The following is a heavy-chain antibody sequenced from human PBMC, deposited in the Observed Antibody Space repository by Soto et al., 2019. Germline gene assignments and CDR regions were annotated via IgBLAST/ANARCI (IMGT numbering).Heavy chain of an antibody. V-gene: IGHV3-30-3*01. J-gene: IGHJ4*02. CDR2: ISYDGSNK. Sequence: QVQLVEAGGGVVQPGRSLRLSCAASGFTFSSYAMHWVRQAPGKGLEWVAVISYDGSNKYYADSVKGRFTISRDNSKNTLYLQMNSLIAEDTAVYYCAGEGQQPTFDYWGQGTLVTVSS. CDR1: GFTFSSYA. CDR3: AGEGQQPTFDY. D-gene: IGHD6-13*01.